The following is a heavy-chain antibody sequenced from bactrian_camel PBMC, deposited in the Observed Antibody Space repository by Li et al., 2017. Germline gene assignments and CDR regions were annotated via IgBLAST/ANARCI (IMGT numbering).Heavy chain of an antibody. CDR2: IYADGSRT. J-gene: IGHJ4*01. D-gene: IGHD3*01. V-gene: IGHV3-2*01. CDR1: GFTFSQYY. Sequence: ESGGGEVQPGGSLRLSCLGSGFTFSQYYMSWVRQAPGKGLEWLASIYADGSRTDYRTSVKGRFTISRDNSKNTLTLQMNSLKTEDTGVYYCATDDPRHGYYWGQGTQVTVS. CDR3: ATDDPRHGYY.